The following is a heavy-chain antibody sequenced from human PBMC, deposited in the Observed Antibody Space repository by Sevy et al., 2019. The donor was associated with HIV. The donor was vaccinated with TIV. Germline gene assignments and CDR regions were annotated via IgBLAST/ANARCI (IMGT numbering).Heavy chain of an antibody. V-gene: IGHV4-30-4*02. CDR1: GGSISSGDYY. Sequence: SDTLSLTCTVSGGSISSGDYYWSWIRQPPGKGLEWIGYIYYSGSTYYNPSLKSRVTISVDTSKNQFSLKLSSVTAADTAVYYCARGPYCGGDCYLFDYWGQGTLVTVSS. D-gene: IGHD2-21*02. CDR2: IYYSGST. CDR3: ARGPYCGGDCYLFDY. J-gene: IGHJ4*02.